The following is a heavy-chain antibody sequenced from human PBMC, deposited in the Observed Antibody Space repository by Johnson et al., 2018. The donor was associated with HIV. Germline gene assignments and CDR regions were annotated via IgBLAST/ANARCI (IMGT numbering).Heavy chain of an antibody. D-gene: IGHD6-19*01. CDR3: ASGWGIVVSDAFDI. V-gene: IGHV3-7*01. CDR2: IKQDGSEK. CDR1: GFTFSNAW. Sequence: VQLVESGGGLVQPGGSLRLSCAASGFTFSNAWMSWVRQAPGKGLEWVANIKQDGSEKYYADSVKGRFTISRDNAKNTLYLQMNSLRAEDTAVYYCASGWGIVVSDAFDIWGQGTMVTVSS. J-gene: IGHJ3*02.